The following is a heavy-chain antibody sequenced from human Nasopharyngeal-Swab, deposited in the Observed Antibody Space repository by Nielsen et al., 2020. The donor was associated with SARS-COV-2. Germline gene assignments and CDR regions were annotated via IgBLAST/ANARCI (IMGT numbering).Heavy chain of an antibody. J-gene: IGHJ5*02. D-gene: IGHD2-2*01. V-gene: IGHV1-69*01. Sequence: WVRQAPGQGLEWMGGIIPIFGTANYAQKFQGRVTITADESTSTAYMELSSLRSEDTAVYYCARAVWVVPAAISPAHNWFDPWGQGTLVTVSS. CDR3: ARAVWVVPAAISPAHNWFDP. CDR2: IIPIFGTA.